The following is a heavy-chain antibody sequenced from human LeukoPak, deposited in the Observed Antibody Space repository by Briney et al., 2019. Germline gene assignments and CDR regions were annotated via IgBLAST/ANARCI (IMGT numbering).Heavy chain of an antibody. CDR2: IYSGGST. V-gene: IGHV3-66*01. CDR3: AKEGDRGEALYYYYMDV. J-gene: IGHJ6*03. CDR1: GFTVSSNY. D-gene: IGHD3-10*01. Sequence: PGGSLRLSCAASGFTVSSNYMSWVRQAPGKGLEWVSVIYSGGSTYYADSVKGRFTISRDNSKNALYLQMNSLRAEDTADYYCAKEGDRGEALYYYYMDVWGNGTTVTVPS.